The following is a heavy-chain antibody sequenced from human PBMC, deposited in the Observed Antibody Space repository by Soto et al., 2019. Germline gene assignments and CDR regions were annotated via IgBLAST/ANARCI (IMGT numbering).Heavy chain of an antibody. Sequence: ASVKVSCKASGYTFTGYYMHWVRQAPGQGLEWMGWINPNSGGTNYAQKFQGWVTMTRDTSISTAYMELSRLRSDDTAVYYCARDYYGSGSYYLFDYWGQGTLVTVSS. D-gene: IGHD3-10*01. CDR1: GYTFTGYY. V-gene: IGHV1-2*04. CDR2: INPNSGGT. J-gene: IGHJ4*02. CDR3: ARDYYGSGSYYLFDY.